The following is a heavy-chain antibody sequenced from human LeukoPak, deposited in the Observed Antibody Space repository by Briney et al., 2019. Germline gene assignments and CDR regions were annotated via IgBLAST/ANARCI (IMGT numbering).Heavy chain of an antibody. CDR1: GGSFSGYY. D-gene: IGHD3-10*01. CDR2: INHSGST. CDR3: ARGEYYYGLGFWFDP. Sequence: SETLSLTCAVYGGSFSGYYWSWIRQPPGKGLEWIGEINHSGSTNYNPSLKSRVTTSVDTSKNQFSLKLSSVTAADTAVYYCARGEYYYGLGFWFDPWGQGTLVTVSS. J-gene: IGHJ5*02. V-gene: IGHV4-34*01.